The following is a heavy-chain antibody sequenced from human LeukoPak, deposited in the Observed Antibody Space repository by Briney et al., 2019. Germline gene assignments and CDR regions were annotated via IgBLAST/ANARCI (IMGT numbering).Heavy chain of an antibody. V-gene: IGHV3-23*01. J-gene: IGHJ4*02. CDR3: ANRRQLVYYFDY. CDR2: ISGSGGST. Sequence: GGSLRLSRAASGFTFSSYAMSWVRQAPGKGLEWVSAISGSGGSTYYADSVKGRFTISRDNSKNTLYLQMNSLRAEDTAVYYCANRRQLVYYFDYWGQGTLVTVSS. D-gene: IGHD6-6*01. CDR1: GFTFSSYA.